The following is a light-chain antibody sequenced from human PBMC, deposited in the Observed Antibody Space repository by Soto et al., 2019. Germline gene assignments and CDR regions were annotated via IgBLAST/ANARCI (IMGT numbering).Light chain of an antibody. J-gene: IGKJ2*01. Sequence: EIVLTQSTGTLSLSPGQSATLSCRASESISRDYLAWYQQRLGQAPRLLIYGASSGATGIPDRFSGSGSGTDFTLTISRLQPEDFATYYCQQYGGVPYTFGQGTKLEIK. CDR1: ESISRDY. CDR2: GAS. V-gene: IGKV3-20*01. CDR3: QQYGGVPYT.